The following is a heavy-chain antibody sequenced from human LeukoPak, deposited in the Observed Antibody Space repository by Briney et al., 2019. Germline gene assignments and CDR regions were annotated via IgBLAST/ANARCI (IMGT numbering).Heavy chain of an antibody. CDR3: ARGVGGSGSYPNWFDP. J-gene: IGHJ5*02. D-gene: IGHD1-26*01. Sequence: GGSLGLSCAASGFTFSSYSMNWVRQAPGKGLEWVSSISSSSSYIYYADSVKGRFTISRDNAKNSLYLQMNSLRAEDTAVYYCARGVGGSGSYPNWFDPWGQGTLVTVSS. CDR1: GFTFSSYS. CDR2: ISSSSSYI. V-gene: IGHV3-21*01.